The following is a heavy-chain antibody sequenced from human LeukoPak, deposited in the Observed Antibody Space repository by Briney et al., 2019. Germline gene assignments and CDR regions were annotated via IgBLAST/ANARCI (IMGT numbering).Heavy chain of an antibody. J-gene: IGHJ4*02. Sequence: SETLSLTCTVSGAFISSGSHHWSWIRQPAGQGLEWIGRIYTSGSPNSNPTLKGRVTIYVDTSKNQFSLKMSSVTEADTAVYYCASLLWFGELFSTLRYYFDYWGQGTLVTVSS. V-gene: IGHV4-61*02. CDR3: ASLLWFGELFSTLRYYFDY. CDR2: IYTSGSP. CDR1: GAFISSGSHH. D-gene: IGHD3-10*01.